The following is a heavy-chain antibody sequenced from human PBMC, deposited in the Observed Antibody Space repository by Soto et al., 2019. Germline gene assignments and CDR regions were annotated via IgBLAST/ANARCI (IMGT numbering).Heavy chain of an antibody. D-gene: IGHD3-22*01. V-gene: IGHV3-49*03. CDR2: IRSKAYGGTV. CDR1: VVAYRDYA. Sequence: LRLSYTASVVAYRDYAMTWLRQAQGKGLEWVGFIRSKAYGGTVVYAASVKGRFTISRDDSKSIAYLQMNSLKTEDTAVYYCSTNYYDSRGYDKWIDSWGKGTLVTVFS. CDR3: STNYYDSRGYDKWIDS. J-gene: IGHJ5*01.